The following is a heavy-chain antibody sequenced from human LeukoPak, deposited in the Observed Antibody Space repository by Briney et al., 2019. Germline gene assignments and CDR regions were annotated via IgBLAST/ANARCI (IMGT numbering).Heavy chain of an antibody. V-gene: IGHV4-59*01. Sequence: SETLSLTCTVSGGSISSYYWSWIRQPPGKGLEWIGYIYYSGSTNYNPSLKSRVTISVDTSKNQFSLKLSSVTAADTAVYYCARGPARDIVVVVAANPYYYGMDVWGQGTTVTVSS. J-gene: IGHJ6*02. CDR1: GGSISSYY. CDR2: IYYSGST. D-gene: IGHD2-15*01. CDR3: ARGPARDIVVVVAANPYYYGMDV.